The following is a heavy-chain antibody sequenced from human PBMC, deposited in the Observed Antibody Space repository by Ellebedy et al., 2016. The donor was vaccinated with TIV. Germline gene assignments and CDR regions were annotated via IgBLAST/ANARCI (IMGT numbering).Heavy chain of an antibody. Sequence: GGSLRLSCKASGSDFTSYWIGGVRQVPGKGLEWMRIIYPGDSDTRYSPSFEGQVSISADKSTTTAYLQWTSLKASDTAMYYCARSGTTSWGGRIDYWGQGTLVTVSA. V-gene: IGHV5-51*01. D-gene: IGHD1-1*01. CDR2: IYPGDSDT. CDR1: GSDFTSYW. CDR3: ARSGTTSWGGRIDY. J-gene: IGHJ4*02.